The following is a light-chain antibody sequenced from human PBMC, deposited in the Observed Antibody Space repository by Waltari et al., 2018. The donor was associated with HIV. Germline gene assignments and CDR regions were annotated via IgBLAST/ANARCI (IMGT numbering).Light chain of an antibody. CDR1: SLRKYS. V-gene: IGLV3-19*01. CDR2: GKD. Sequence: SVALGQTVRITCQGDSLRKYSANWYQQKPGQAPVVVMYGKDNRPSGIPARFSGSSSGNTGSLTITGAQAEDEADYYCESRHSNDKHHVFGTGTKVTV. CDR3: ESRHSNDKHHV. J-gene: IGLJ1*01.